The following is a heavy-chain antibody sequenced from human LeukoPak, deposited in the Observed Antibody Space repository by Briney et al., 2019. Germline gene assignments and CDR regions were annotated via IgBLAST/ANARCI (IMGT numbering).Heavy chain of an antibody. V-gene: IGHV3-7*01. CDR3: ARANVLLWFGELSVFDY. J-gene: IGHJ4*02. Sequence: GGSLRLSCAASGFTFSSYWMSWVRQAPGKGLEWVANIKQDGSEKYYVDSVKGRFAISRDNAKNSLYLQMNSLRAEDTAVYYCARANVLLWFGELSVFDYWGQGTLVTVSS. CDR1: GFTFSSYW. CDR2: IKQDGSEK. D-gene: IGHD3-10*01.